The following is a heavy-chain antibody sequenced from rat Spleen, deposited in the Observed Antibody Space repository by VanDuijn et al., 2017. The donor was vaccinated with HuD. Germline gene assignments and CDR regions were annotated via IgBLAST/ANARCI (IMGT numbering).Heavy chain of an antibody. J-gene: IGHJ2*01. V-gene: IGHV5-31*01. D-gene: IGHD1-4*01. CDR2: INDNGGST. Sequence: EVQLVESGGGLVQPGRSLKLSCIASGFTFNKSWMTWIRQAPGKGLEWVESINDNGGSTFYPDSLKGRFTISRDNAENTVYLQMNSLRSEDTATYYCARLFRVDYWGQGVMVTVSS. CDR3: ARLFRVDY. CDR1: GFTFNKSW.